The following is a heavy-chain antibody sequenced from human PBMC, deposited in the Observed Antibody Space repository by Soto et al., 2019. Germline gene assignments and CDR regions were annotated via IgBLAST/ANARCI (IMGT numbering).Heavy chain of an antibody. J-gene: IGHJ6*03. V-gene: IGHV3-74*01. CDR2: IDKVGTDS. D-gene: IGHD3-10*01. CDR3: ARGWFGPDV. Sequence: EVQLVESGGGLVQPGGSLRLSCAASEFTFSGRSVHWVRQAPGKGLVWVSGIDKVGTDSTYADSVKGRFTSSGDNAKNTVYLQINSLRVEDTAVYYCARGWFGPDVWGKGTTVTVSS. CDR1: EFTFSGRS.